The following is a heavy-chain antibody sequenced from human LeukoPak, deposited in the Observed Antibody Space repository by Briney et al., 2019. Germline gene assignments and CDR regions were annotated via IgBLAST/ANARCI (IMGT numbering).Heavy chain of an antibody. J-gene: IGHJ6*02. V-gene: IGHV1-69*04. D-gene: IGHD2-2*01. CDR2: IIPIFGIA. CDR3: ARGPRYCSTSCNYGMDV. Sequence: SVKVSCKASGGTFTSYAISWVRQAPGQGLEWMGRIIPIFGIANYAQKFQGRVTITADKSTSTAYMELSSLRSEDTAVYYCARGPRYCSTSCNYGMDVWGQGTTVTVSS. CDR1: GGTFTSYA.